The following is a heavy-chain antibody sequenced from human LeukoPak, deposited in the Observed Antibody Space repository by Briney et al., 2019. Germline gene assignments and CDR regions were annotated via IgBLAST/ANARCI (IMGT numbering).Heavy chain of an antibody. J-gene: IGHJ4*02. CDR2: IYYSGST. D-gene: IGHD4-17*01. CDR1: GGSISSYY. V-gene: IGHV4-59*08. Sequence: SETLSLTYTVSGGSISSYYWSWIRQPPGKGLEWIGYIYYSGSTNYNPSLKSRVTISVDTSKNQFSLKLSSVTAADTAVYYCARHSNGDYDRYFDYWGQGTLVTVSS. CDR3: ARHSNGDYDRYFDY.